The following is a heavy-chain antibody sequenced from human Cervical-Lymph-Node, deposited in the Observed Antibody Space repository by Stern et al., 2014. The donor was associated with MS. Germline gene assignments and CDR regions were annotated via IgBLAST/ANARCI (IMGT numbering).Heavy chain of an antibody. CDR3: ARQRYFDY. J-gene: IGHJ4*02. Sequence: EDQLVESGPEVKRPGESLKISCQASGYTFTSYWIGWVRQMPGKGREWIAIIFPGGSDIRYSPSFQGQVTISADKSSSTAYLQWNNLKASDTAIYYCARQRYFDYWGQGTLVTVSS. CDR2: IFPGGSDI. V-gene: IGHV5-51*01. CDR1: GYTFTSYW.